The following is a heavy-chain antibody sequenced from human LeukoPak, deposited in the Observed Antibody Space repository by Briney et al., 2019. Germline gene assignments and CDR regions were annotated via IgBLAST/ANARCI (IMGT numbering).Heavy chain of an antibody. D-gene: IGHD3-22*01. V-gene: IGHV4-34*01. Sequence: PSETLSLTCAVYGGSFSGYYWNWIRRPPGKGLEWIGEINHSGSTNYNPSLRSRVTISVDTSKSQFSLKLSTVTAADTAVYYCARAQYVDISGFYPGYWGQGTLVTVSS. CDR1: GGSFSGYY. CDR3: ARAQYVDISGFYPGY. J-gene: IGHJ4*02. CDR2: INHSGST.